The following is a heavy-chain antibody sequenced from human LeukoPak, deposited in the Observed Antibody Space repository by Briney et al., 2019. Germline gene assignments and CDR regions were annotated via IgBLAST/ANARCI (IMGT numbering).Heavy chain of an antibody. Sequence: PGGSLRLSCAASGFTFSSYAMSWLRQAPGKGLEWVSAISGSGGSTYYAGSVKGRFTISRDNSKNTLYLQMNSLRPEDTAVYYCAKISLRRDYYDSSGYGFDIWGQGTMVTVSS. V-gene: IGHV3-23*01. J-gene: IGHJ3*02. D-gene: IGHD3-22*01. CDR1: GFTFSSYA. CDR3: AKISLRRDYYDSSGYGFDI. CDR2: ISGSGGST.